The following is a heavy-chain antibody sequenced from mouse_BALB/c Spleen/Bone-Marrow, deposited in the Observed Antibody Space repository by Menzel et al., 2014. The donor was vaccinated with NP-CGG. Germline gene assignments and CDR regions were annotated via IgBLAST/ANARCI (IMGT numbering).Heavy chain of an antibody. V-gene: IGHV1-80*01. CDR2: IYPGDGDT. CDR1: GYAFSNYW. D-gene: IGHD2-3*01. J-gene: IGHJ2*01. CDR3: ARCDGYSYYCDY. Sequence: QVQLQQSGADLVRPGSSVKISCKASGYAFSNYWMNWVKQRPGQGLEWIGQIYPGDGDTNYNGKFKGKATLTADKSSSAAYMQLSSLTSEDSAVYFCARCDGYSYYCDYWGQGTTLTVSS.